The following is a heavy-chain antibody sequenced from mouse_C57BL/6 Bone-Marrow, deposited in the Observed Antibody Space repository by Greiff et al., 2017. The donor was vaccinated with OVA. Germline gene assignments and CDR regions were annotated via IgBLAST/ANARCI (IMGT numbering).Heavy chain of an antibody. Sequence: VQLVESGAELARPGASVKMSCKASGYTFTSYTMHWVKQRPGQGLEWIGYINPSSGYTKYNQKFKDKATLTADKSSSTAYMQLSSLTSEDSAVYYCAREGDFDYWGQGTTLTVSS. CDR2: INPSSGYT. V-gene: IGHV1-4*01. CDR1: GYTFTSYT. J-gene: IGHJ2*01. CDR3: AREGDFDY.